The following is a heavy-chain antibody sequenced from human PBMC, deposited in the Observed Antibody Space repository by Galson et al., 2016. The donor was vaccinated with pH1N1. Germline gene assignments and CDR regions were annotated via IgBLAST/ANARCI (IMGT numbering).Heavy chain of an antibody. CDR2: INPNSGGT. Sequence: SVKVSCKASGYTFTGYYMHWVRQAPGQGLEWMGRINPNSGGTNYAQKFQGRVTMTRDTSISTAYMELSRLRSDDTAMYYCARVYSRGGTYYPDAFVIWGQGTMVTVSS. J-gene: IGHJ3*02. CDR1: GYTFTGYY. V-gene: IGHV1-2*06. D-gene: IGHD1-26*01. CDR3: ARVYSRGGTYYPDAFVI.